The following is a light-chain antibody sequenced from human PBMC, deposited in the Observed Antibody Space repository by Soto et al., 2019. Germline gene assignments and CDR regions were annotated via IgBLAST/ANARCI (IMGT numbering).Light chain of an antibody. Sequence: EIVLTQSPSTLSLSPGERATLSCRASQSVSSSYLAWYQQKPGQAPRLLIYGASSRATDIPDRFSGSGSGTDYTLTISRREPEDFAVYYCHQYDSSPLTFGGGTKVEIK. CDR2: GAS. CDR3: HQYDSSPLT. CDR1: QSVSSSY. V-gene: IGKV3-20*01. J-gene: IGKJ4*01.